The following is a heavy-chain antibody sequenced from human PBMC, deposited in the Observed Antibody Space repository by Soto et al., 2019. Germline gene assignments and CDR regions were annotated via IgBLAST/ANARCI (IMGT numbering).Heavy chain of an antibody. CDR3: ARRGVLPDY. Sequence: QVQLVQSGAEVKKPGSSVKVSCRASGGTFNNYVINWVRQAPGQGLEWMAGIIPIFGTANYAQKFQGRVTITADKSTSTAYMELNSLRSEDTAVYYCARRGVLPDYWGQGTLVTVSS. D-gene: IGHD3-10*01. J-gene: IGHJ4*02. V-gene: IGHV1-69*06. CDR2: IIPIFGTA. CDR1: GGTFNNYV.